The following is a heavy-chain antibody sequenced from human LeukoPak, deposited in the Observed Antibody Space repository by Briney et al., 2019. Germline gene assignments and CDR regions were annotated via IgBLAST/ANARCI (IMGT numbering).Heavy chain of an antibody. J-gene: IGHJ4*02. D-gene: IGHD2/OR15-2a*01. CDR1: GFSLRTSGMR. CDR3: ARDSINFSGYFDY. Sequence: KESGPALVKPTQTLTLTCTFSGFSLRTSGMRVSWIRQPPGKALEWLARIDWDDDKFYSTSLKTRLTISKDTSKNQVVLTMTNMDPVDTATYYCARDSINFSGYFDYWGQGTLVTVSS. V-gene: IGHV2-70*04. CDR2: IDWDDDK.